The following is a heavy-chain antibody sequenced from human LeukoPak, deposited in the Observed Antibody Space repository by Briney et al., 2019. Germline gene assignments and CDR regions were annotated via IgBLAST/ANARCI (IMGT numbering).Heavy chain of an antibody. CDR3: ATTSSSSSSDYFQH. Sequence: ASVKVSCKVSGYTLTVLSMHWVRQAPGKGLEWMGGFDPEDGETIYAQKFQGRVTMTEDTSTDTAYMELSSLRSEDTAVYYCATTSSSSSSDYFQHWGQGTLVTVSS. CDR2: FDPEDGET. D-gene: IGHD6-6*01. V-gene: IGHV1-24*01. J-gene: IGHJ1*01. CDR1: GYTLTVLS.